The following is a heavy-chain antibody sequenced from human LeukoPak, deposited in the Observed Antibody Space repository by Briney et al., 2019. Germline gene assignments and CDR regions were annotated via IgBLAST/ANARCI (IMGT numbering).Heavy chain of an antibody. Sequence: GGSLRLSCAASGFTFSNYGMHWVGQVPGKGLAWVTFIRYDASNKYYADAVNGRFTISRDNSKNTLYLQMNSLRPEDAAVYYCAKDSGGNRIVWFDSWGQGTLVTVSS. J-gene: IGHJ5*01. D-gene: IGHD4-23*01. CDR3: AKDSGGNRIVWFDS. CDR2: IRYDASNK. CDR1: GFTFSNYG. V-gene: IGHV3-30*02.